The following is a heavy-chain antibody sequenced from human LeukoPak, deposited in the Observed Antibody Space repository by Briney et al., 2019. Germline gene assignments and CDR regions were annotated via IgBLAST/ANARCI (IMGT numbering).Heavy chain of an antibody. Sequence: PGGSLRLSCTASGFTFGDYAMGWFRQAPGKGLEWVGFIRSKAYGGTTECAASVKGRFTISRDDSKSIAYLQMNSLKTEDTAVYYCTSSTYSGYGEWWGQGTLVTVSS. D-gene: IGHD5-12*01. CDR1: GFTFGDYA. V-gene: IGHV3-49*03. CDR3: TSSTYSGYGEW. CDR2: IRSKAYGGTT. J-gene: IGHJ4*02.